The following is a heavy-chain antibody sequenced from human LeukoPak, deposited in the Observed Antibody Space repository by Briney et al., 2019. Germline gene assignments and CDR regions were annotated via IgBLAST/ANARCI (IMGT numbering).Heavy chain of an antibody. V-gene: IGHV1-18*01. Sequence: GASVKVSRKASGYTFTSYGISWVRQAPGQGLEWMGWISAYNGNTNYAQKLQGRVTMTTDTSTSTAYTELRSLRSDDTAVYYCARAVPYYDILTGYPSQRWFDPWGQGTLVTVSS. D-gene: IGHD3-9*01. CDR2: ISAYNGNT. J-gene: IGHJ5*02. CDR3: ARAVPYYDILTGYPSQRWFDP. CDR1: GYTFTSYG.